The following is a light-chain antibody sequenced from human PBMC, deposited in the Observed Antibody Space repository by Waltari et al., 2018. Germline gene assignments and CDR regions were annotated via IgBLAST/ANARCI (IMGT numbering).Light chain of an antibody. CDR3: MQATHWPVT. CDR1: QSLVYTDGISY. V-gene: IGKV2-30*01. Sequence: DVGLTHSPLSLPVTLGQPASISCRSSQSLVYTDGISYLNWFHQRPGQAPRRLIYKVSNRDSGVPARFSGRGSGTDFTLMISSVEADDVGVYFCMQATHWPVTFGQGTRLEIK. CDR2: KVS. J-gene: IGKJ5*01.